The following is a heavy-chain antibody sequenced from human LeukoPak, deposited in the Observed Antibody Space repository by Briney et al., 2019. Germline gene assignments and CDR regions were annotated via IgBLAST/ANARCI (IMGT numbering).Heavy chain of an antibody. J-gene: IGHJ4*02. CDR1: GYMFTTYW. Sequence: GESLKISCKGSGYMFTTYWIGWVRQLPGKGLEWMGIINPDNSDTRYSPSFQGQVTMSADKSINTAYLQWSSLKASDTAMYYCARRQGCSSTSCPPDYWGQGTLVTVSP. CDR3: ARRQGCSSTSCPPDY. CDR2: INPDNSDT. D-gene: IGHD2-2*01. V-gene: IGHV5-51*01.